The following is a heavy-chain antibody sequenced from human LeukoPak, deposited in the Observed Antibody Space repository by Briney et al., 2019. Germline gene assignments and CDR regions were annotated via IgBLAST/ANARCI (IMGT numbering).Heavy chain of an antibody. CDR2: ISAYDGNT. CDR3: ARTRPTWEGWGFDY. J-gene: IGHJ4*02. CDR1: GYTFTSYD. Sequence: GASVKVSCKASGYTFTSYDINWVRQAPGQGLEWMGWISAYDGNTNYAQNLQGRVTMTTDTSTSTAYMDLRSLRSDDTAVYYCARTRPTWEGWGFDYWGQGTLVTVSS. D-gene: IGHD1-26*01. V-gene: IGHV1-18*01.